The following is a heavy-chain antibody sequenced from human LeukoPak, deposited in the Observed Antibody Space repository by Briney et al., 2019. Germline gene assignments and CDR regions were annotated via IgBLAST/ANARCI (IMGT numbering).Heavy chain of an antibody. CDR3: ARHDFYSNYPHNWFDP. CDR1: VYSIGSGYY. D-gene: IGHD4-11*01. V-gene: IGHV4-38-2*01. Sequence: SDTLALTCAVWVYSIGSGYYWGWIRQPPGKGLEGIRRFYHSWCTYYNPSLKSRVTISGDTSKNQSSLKLGYVTAADTAVYYWARHDFYSNYPHNWFDPWGQGTLVTVSS. CDR2: FYHSWCT. J-gene: IGHJ5*02.